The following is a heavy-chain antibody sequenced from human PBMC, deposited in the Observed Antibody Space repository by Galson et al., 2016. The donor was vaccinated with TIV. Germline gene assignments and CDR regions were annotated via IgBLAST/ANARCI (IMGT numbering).Heavy chain of an antibody. Sequence: SVKVSCKASGYTFNKYGVSWVRQAPGQGFEWMGWINPNSGGTNFAQKFQDRVTMTRDTSISTVYMEVSRLKTDDTAVYYCARDRRRGYLSYNGMDVWGQGTTVIVSS. CDR3: ARDRRRGYLSYNGMDV. CDR2: INPNSGGT. CDR1: GYTFNKYG. V-gene: IGHV1-2*02. J-gene: IGHJ6*02. D-gene: IGHD1-1*01.